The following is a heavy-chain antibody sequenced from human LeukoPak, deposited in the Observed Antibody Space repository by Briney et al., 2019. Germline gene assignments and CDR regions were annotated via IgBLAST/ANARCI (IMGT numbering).Heavy chain of an antibody. CDR1: GFTFSSYG. J-gene: IGHJ4*02. D-gene: IGHD2-8*01. V-gene: IGHV3-30*18. CDR3: AKVPSNGGNSDDF. CDR2: ISYDGSNK. Sequence: GRSLRLSCAASGFTFSSYGMHWVRQAPGKGLEWVAVISYDGSNKYYADSVKGRFTISRDNSKNMVFLQMTSLRVEDTAVYYCAKVPSNGGNSDDFWGQGTQVTVSS.